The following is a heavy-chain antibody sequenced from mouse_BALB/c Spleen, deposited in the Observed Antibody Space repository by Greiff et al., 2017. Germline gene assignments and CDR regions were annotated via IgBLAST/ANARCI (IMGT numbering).Heavy chain of an antibody. D-gene: IGHD1-1*01. J-gene: IGHJ2*01. CDR1: GYTFTDYN. CDR3: ARYGITTVVATDYFDY. Sequence: EVMLVESGPELVKPGASVKISCKASGYTFTDYNMHWVKQSHGKSLEWIGYIYPYNGGTGYNQKFKSKATLTVDNSSSTAYMELRSLTSEDSAVYYCARYGITTVVATDYFDYWGQGTTLTVSS. CDR2: IYPYNGGT. V-gene: IGHV1S29*02.